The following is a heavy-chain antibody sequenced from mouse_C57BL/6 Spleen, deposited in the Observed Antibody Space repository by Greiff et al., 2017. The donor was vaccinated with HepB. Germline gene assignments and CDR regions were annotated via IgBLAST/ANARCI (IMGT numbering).Heavy chain of an antibody. CDR2: IDPSDSYT. J-gene: IGHJ2*01. Sequence: VQLQQSGAELVKPGASVKLSCKASGYTFTSYWMQWVKQRPGQGLEWIGEIDPSDSYTNYNQKFKGKATLTVDTSSSTAYMQLSSLTSEDSAVYYCARAVVARDGDYWGQGTTLTVSS. D-gene: IGHD1-1*01. CDR3: ARAVVARDGDY. V-gene: IGHV1-50*01. CDR1: GYTFTSYW.